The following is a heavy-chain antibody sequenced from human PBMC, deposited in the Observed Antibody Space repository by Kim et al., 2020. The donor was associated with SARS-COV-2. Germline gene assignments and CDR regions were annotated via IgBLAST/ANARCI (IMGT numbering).Heavy chain of an antibody. CDR1: GGSISSGGYY. CDR2: IYYSGST. D-gene: IGHD3-22*01. J-gene: IGHJ3*02. CDR3: ARDVDSSGYYPDAFDI. Sequence: SETLSLTCTVSGGSISSGGYYWSWIRQHPGKGLEWIGYIYYSGSTYYNPSLKSRVTISVDTSKNQFSLKLSSVTAADTAVYYCARDVDSSGYYPDAFDIWGQGTMVTVSS. V-gene: IGHV4-31*03.